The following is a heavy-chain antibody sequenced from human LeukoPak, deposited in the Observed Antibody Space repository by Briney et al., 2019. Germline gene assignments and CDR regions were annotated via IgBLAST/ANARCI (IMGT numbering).Heavy chain of an antibody. J-gene: IGHJ6*02. CDR1: GYTLTELS. Sequence: ASVKVSCKVSGYTLTELSMHWVRQAPGKGLEWMGGSDPEDGETIYARKFQGRVTMTEDTSTDTAYMELSSLRSEDTAVYYCATGPVAGPYYYGMDVWGQGTTVTVSS. D-gene: IGHD6-19*01. CDR3: ATGPVAGPYYYGMDV. V-gene: IGHV1-24*01. CDR2: SDPEDGET.